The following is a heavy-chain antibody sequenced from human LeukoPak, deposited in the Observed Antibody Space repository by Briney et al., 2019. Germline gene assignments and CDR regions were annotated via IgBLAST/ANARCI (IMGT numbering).Heavy chain of an antibody. CDR2: IWYDGSNK. D-gene: IGHD3-9*01. Sequence: GGSLRLSCEASGFSFSSYGMHWVRQAPGKGLEWVALIWYDGSNKYFAGSVRGRFTISRDNSKNTLYLQMNSLRAEDTAVYYCAKHPVLRYFDWLLGGYFDYWGQGTLVTVSS. J-gene: IGHJ4*02. V-gene: IGHV3-33*06. CDR1: GFSFSSYG. CDR3: AKHPVLRYFDWLLGGYFDY.